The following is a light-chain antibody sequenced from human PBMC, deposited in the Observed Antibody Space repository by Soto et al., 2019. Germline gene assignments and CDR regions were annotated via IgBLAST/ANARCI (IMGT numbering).Light chain of an antibody. CDR1: QSVLYSPNNKNS. CDR3: PQYYRTPPT. Sequence: DIVMTQSPDSLAVSLGERATINCKSSQSVLYSPNNKNSLAWYQQKPGQPPKLFIYWASIRESGVPDRFSGSGSGTNLHINISSLQAEDVAVYYCPQYYRTPPTFGQGTKVELK. V-gene: IGKV4-1*01. J-gene: IGKJ1*01. CDR2: WAS.